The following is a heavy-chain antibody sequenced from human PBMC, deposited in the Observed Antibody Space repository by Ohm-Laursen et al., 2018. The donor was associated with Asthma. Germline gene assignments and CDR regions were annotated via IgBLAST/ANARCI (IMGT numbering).Heavy chain of an antibody. CDR3: ARGIAAASFMYYFDY. J-gene: IGHJ4*02. D-gene: IGHD6-13*01. Sequence: GSSVKVSCKASGYTFTSYYMHWVRQAPGQGLEWMGIINPSGGSTSYAQKFQGRVTMTRDTSTSTVYMELSSLRSEDTAVYYCARGIAAASFMYYFDYWGQGTLVTVSS. CDR2: INPSGGST. V-gene: IGHV1-46*01. CDR1: GYTFTSYY.